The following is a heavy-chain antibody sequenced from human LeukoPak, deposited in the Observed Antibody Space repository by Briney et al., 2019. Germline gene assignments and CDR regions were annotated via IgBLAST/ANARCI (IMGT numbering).Heavy chain of an antibody. V-gene: IGHV1-69*13. CDR2: IIPIFGTA. Sequence: ASVKVSCKASGGTFSSYAISWVRQAPGQGLEWMGGIIPIFGTANYAQKFQGRVTITADESTSTAYMELSSLRSEDTAVYYCARAPRWIPAAGTSYFDYWGQGTLVTVSS. CDR1: GGTFSSYA. J-gene: IGHJ4*02. D-gene: IGHD6-13*01. CDR3: ARAPRWIPAAGTSYFDY.